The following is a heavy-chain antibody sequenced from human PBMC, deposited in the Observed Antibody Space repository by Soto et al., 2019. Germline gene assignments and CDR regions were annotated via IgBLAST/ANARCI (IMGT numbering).Heavy chain of an antibody. Sequence: QVQLVESGGGVVQPGRSLRLSCAASGFTFSSYAMHWVRQAPGKGLEWVAVISYDGSNKYYADSVKGRFTISRDNSKNTLYLQMNSLRAEYTAVYYCASQATGYGGQGTLVTVSS. V-gene: IGHV3-30-3*01. CDR2: ISYDGSNK. CDR3: ASQATGY. J-gene: IGHJ4*02. CDR1: GFTFSSYA.